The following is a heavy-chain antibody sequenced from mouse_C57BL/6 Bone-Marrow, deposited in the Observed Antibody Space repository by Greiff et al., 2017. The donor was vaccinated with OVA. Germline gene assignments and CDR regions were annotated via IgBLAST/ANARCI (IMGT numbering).Heavy chain of an antibody. CDR2: ISSGGDYI. D-gene: IGHD1-1*01. CDR1: GFTFSSYA. V-gene: IGHV5-9-1*02. J-gene: IGHJ3*01. Sequence: EVHLVESGEGLVKPGGSLKLSCAASGFTFSSYAMSWVRQTLEKRLEWVAYISSGGDYIYYADTVKGRFTISRDNARNTLYLQMSSLKSEDTAMYYCTRDPDYYGSSPWFAYWGQGTLVTVSA. CDR3: TRDPDYYGSSPWFAY.